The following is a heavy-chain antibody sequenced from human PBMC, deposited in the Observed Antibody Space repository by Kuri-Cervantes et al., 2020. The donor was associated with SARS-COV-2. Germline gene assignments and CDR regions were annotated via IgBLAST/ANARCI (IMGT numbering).Heavy chain of an antibody. V-gene: IGHV3-30-3*01. Sequence: GESLKISCAASGFTLSSYAMHWVRQAPGKGLEWVAVISYDGSNKYYADSVKGRFTISRDNSKNTLYLQMNSLRAEDTAVYYCARVRALCGGDCYSANDAFDIWGQGTMVTVSS. J-gene: IGHJ3*02. CDR3: ARVRALCGGDCYSANDAFDI. CDR1: GFTLSSYA. D-gene: IGHD2-21*02. CDR2: ISYDGSNK.